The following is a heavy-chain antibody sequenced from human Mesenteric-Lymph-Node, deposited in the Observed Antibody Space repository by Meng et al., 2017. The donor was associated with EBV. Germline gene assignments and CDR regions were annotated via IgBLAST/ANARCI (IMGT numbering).Heavy chain of an antibody. CDR3: ARDHSSGYGFWSPYSVFDP. D-gene: IGHD3-3*01. CDR2: IDYSGTT. Sequence: QVEGQECAPRLLKPSESLCLSESGSNGSLMSHDGGWIRQSAGKGLGWIGQIDYSGTTKYNPSLKSRVTLSVDTSENQLSLRLTSVTAADTAIYYCARDHSSGYGFWSPYSVFDPWGQGTLVTVSS. CDR1: NGSLMSHD. V-gene: IGHV4-59*11. J-gene: IGHJ5*02.